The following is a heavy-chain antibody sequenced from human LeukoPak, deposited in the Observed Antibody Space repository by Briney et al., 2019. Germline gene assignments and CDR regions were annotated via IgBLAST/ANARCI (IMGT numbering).Heavy chain of an antibody. J-gene: IGHJ4*02. CDR1: GFTFSSYA. CDR2: ISHDGSNK. Sequence: GGSLRLSCAASGFTFSSYAMDWVRQAPGKGLEWVAVISHDGSNKYYADSVKGRFTISRDNSKNTLYLQMNSLRPEDTAVYHCTTSITIWGQGTLVTVSS. CDR3: TTSITI. V-gene: IGHV3-30*03. D-gene: IGHD4-17*01.